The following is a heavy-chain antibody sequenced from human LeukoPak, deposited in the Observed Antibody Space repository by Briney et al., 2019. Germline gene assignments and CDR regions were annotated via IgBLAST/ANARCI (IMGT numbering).Heavy chain of an antibody. CDR1: GGSITSSSYY. CDR3: ARGGYYGSGNDFRFDP. V-gene: IGHV4-39*07. D-gene: IGHD3-10*01. CDR2: VYYSGNT. Sequence: SSETLSLTCTVSGGSITSSSYYWGWIRQPPGKGLEWIGSVYYSGNTYYNSSLKSRVTISVDTSKNQFSLKLSSVTAADTAVYYCARGGYYGSGNDFRFDPWGQGTLVTVSS. J-gene: IGHJ5*02.